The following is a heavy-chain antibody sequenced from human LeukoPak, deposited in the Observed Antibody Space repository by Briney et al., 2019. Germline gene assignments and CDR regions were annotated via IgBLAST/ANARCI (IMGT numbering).Heavy chain of an antibody. D-gene: IGHD6-13*01. V-gene: IGHV4-39*01. J-gene: IGHJ1*01. Sequence: SETLSLNCTVSGGSISSSSCYWGWIRQPPGKGLEWIGNIYYSGTTHYTASLKSRVTISADTSKNQFSLKLRSVSAADTAVYYCARVAALGATFQHWGQGTLVTVSS. CDR2: IYYSGTT. CDR1: GGSISSSSCY. CDR3: ARVAALGATFQH.